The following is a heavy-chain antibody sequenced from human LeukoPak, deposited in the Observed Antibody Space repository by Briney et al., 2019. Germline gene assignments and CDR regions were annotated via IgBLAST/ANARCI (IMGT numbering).Heavy chain of an antibody. Sequence: ESGGSLRLSCAASGFTFNYTWMSWVRQAPGRGLEWVATIKQHGSEKLYVNSVKGRFTISRDNTESSLYLQMNRLGAEDTAVYYCARIGIDYLASYHFDYWGQGTLVTVSS. V-gene: IGHV3-7*01. J-gene: IGHJ4*02. CDR2: IKQHGSEK. D-gene: IGHD2/OR15-2a*01. CDR3: ARIGIDYLASYHFDY. CDR1: GFTFNYTW.